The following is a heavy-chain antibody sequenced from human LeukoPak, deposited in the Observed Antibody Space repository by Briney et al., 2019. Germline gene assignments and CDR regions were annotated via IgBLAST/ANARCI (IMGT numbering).Heavy chain of an antibody. Sequence: GGSLRLSCAASGFTFSSYSMNWVRQAPGKGLEWVSSISSCSYIYYADPVKGRFTISRDNAKNSLYLQMNSLRAEDTAVYYCARNNYDILTGYDWFDPWGQGTLVTVSS. D-gene: IGHD3-9*01. J-gene: IGHJ5*02. CDR3: ARNNYDILTGYDWFDP. V-gene: IGHV3-21*01. CDR1: GFTFSSYS. CDR2: ISSCSYI.